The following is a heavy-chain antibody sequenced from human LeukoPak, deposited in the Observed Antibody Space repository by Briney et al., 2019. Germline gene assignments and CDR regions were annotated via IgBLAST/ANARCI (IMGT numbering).Heavy chain of an antibody. V-gene: IGHV3-9*01. CDR1: GFTFDDYA. D-gene: IGHD2-15*01. Sequence: GGSLRLSCAASGFTFDDYAMHWVRQAPGKGLEWVSGISWNSGSIGYADSVKGRFTISRDNAKNSLYLQMNSLRAEDTALYYCAKDICSGGSCYWFDYWGQGTLVTVSS. CDR2: ISWNSGSI. J-gene: IGHJ4*02. CDR3: AKDICSGGSCYWFDY.